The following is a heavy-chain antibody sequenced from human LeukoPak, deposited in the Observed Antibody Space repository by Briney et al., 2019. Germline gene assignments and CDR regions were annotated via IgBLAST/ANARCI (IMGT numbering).Heavy chain of an antibody. D-gene: IGHD3-10*01. CDR2: ISDSGDTT. V-gene: IGHV3-23*01. J-gene: IGHJ4*02. CDR3: SNGGSPSGLLRHDY. Sequence: PGGSLRLSCAASGFTFSSYAMTWVRQAPGKGLEWVSTISDSGDTTYYADSVKGRFAISRDNSKTTLYLQMNSLSAEDTAIYYCSNGGSPSGLLRHDYWGQGTLVTVSP. CDR1: GFTFSSYA.